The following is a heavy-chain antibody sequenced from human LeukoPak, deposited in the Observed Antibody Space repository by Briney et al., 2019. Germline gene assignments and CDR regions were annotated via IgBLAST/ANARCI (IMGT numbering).Heavy chain of an antibody. J-gene: IGHJ4*02. Sequence: SETLSLTCAVSGYSISSGYYWGWIRQSPGRGLEWIVTIFRDLNNFYNPSLKSRVATSLDASKNQFVLKLRSVTAADTALYYCAKAPFLTAPFDYWGQGILVTVSS. CDR3: AKAPFLTAPFDY. D-gene: IGHD2-21*02. CDR2: IFRDLNN. CDR1: GYSISSGYY. V-gene: IGHV4-38-2*01.